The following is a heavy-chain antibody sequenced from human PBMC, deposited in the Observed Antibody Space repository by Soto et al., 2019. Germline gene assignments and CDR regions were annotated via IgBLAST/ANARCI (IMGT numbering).Heavy chain of an antibody. CDR1: GGSMSSYY. D-gene: IGHD2-21*02. CDR2: IYYTGTT. CDR3: ARLGGYYQAFDQ. J-gene: IGHJ4*02. V-gene: IGHV4-59*08. Sequence: SETLSLTRIVSGGSMSSYYWGWFRQPPGKGLEWIGYIYYTGTTTYHPPLKSRVTISIDTSRNQFSLKLNSVTAADTAVYYCARLGGYYQAFDQWGQGSLVTVSS.